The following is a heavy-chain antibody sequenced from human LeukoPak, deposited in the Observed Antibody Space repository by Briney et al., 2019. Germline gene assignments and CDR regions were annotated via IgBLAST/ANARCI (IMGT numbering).Heavy chain of an antibody. J-gene: IGHJ5*02. CDR3: ATGGYYDILTGYYTRLGLDP. V-gene: IGHV1-24*01. CDR1: GYTLTELS. Sequence: ASVKVSCKVSGYTLTELSMHWVRQAPGKGLEWMGGFDPEDGETIYAQKFQGRVTMTEDTSTDTAYMELSSLRSEDTAVYYCATGGYYDILTGYYTRLGLDPWGQGTLVTVPS. CDR2: FDPEDGET. D-gene: IGHD3-9*01.